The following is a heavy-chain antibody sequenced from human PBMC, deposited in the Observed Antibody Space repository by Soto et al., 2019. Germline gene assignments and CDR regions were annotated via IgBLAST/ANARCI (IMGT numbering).Heavy chain of an antibody. CDR3: ARTDRDFYGLDV. CDR1: GFTFRNYD. Sequence: EVQLVESGGGLVQPGGSPSLSCKAPGFTFRNYDMHWVRQGTGKGLEWVSGISAAGDPNYADSVEGRFTISRENAQNSFFLQMNSLRVGDTAVYYCARTDRDFYGLDVWGQWTTVIVSS. V-gene: IGHV3-13*05. CDR2: ISAAGDP. J-gene: IGHJ6*02.